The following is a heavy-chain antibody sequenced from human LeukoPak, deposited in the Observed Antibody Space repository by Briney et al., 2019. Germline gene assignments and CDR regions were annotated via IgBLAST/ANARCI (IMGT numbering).Heavy chain of an antibody. V-gene: IGHV5-51*01. CDR2: IYPGDSDT. Sequence: GEPLQISSQGSGYGFTSYWIGWARPMPGKGLEWMGIIYPGDSDTRYSPSFQGQVTISADKSISTAYLQWSSLKASDTAMYYCARLPRYCSGGSCYALGFDYWGQGTLVTVSS. CDR1: GYGFTSYW. J-gene: IGHJ4*02. D-gene: IGHD2-15*01. CDR3: ARLPRYCSGGSCYALGFDY.